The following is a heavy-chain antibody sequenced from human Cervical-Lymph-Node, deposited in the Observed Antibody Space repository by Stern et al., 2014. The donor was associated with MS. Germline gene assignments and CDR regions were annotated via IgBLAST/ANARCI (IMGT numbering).Heavy chain of an antibody. CDR2: ITNVGSS. D-gene: IGHD1-1*01. CDR3: ARDTSSPERSDW. V-gene: IGHV3-53*01. J-gene: IGHJ4*02. Sequence: VQLVESGGGVIQPGGSLRLSCTASGFTVSRDYMTWVRQAPGKGLEGVLLITNVGSSCYTDSVKGRFTISRDDSKNTVYLHMTSLRAEDTAMYYCARDTSSPERSDWWGQGTLVTVSS. CDR1: GFTVSRDY.